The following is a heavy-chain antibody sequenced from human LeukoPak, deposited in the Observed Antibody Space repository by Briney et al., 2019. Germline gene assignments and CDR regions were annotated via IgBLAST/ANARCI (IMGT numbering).Heavy chain of an antibody. V-gene: IGHV3-48*04. Sequence: GGSLRLSCAASGFTFSSYSMNWVRQAPGKGLEWVSYISSSGSTIYYADSVKGRFTISRDNAKNSLYLQMNSLRAEDTAVYYCAREYGDFRLDYWGQGTLVTVSS. CDR1: GFTFSSYS. CDR3: AREYGDFRLDY. J-gene: IGHJ4*02. D-gene: IGHD4-17*01. CDR2: ISSSGSTI.